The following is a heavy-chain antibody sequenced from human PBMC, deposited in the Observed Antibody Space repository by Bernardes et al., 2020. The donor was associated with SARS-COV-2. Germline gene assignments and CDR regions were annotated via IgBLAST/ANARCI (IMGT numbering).Heavy chain of an antibody. CDR3: ARDCAYYDFWSGYLAYPTYYYYYGMDV. CDR1: GFTFSSYG. Sequence: GSLRLSCAASGFTFSSYGMHWVRQAPGKGLEWVAVISYDGSNKYYADSVKGRFTISRDNSKNTLYLQMNSLRAEDTAVYYCARDCAYYDFWSGYLAYPTYYYYYGMDVWGQGTTVTVSS. J-gene: IGHJ6*02. D-gene: IGHD3-3*01. V-gene: IGHV3-30*03. CDR2: ISYDGSNK.